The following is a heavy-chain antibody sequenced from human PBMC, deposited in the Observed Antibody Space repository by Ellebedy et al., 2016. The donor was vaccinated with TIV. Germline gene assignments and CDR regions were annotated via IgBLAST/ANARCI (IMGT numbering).Heavy chain of an antibody. CDR3: AKDNYVGYDWLGGNSFDS. Sequence: GGSLRLSXAASGFTFSGYWMSWVRQAPGKGLEWVANIQQDGSDKYYVDSVKGRFTISRDNARNSLYLQMSSLRAEDTAMYYCAKDNYVGYDWLGGNSFDSWGQGTLVTVSS. J-gene: IGHJ4*02. CDR2: IQQDGSDK. D-gene: IGHD5-12*01. CDR1: GFTFSGYW. V-gene: IGHV3-7*03.